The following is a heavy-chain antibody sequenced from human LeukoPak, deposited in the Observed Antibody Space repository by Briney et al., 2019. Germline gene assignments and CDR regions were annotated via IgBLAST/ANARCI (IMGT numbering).Heavy chain of an antibody. V-gene: IGHV2-5*02. CDR2: IYWDDDK. CDR3: AHRRPGHLTGWDNSYFDN. J-gene: IGHJ4*02. CDR1: GFSLSTSGVG. Sequence: SGPTLVEPTQTLTLTCTFSGFSLSTSGVGVRWIRQAPGKALEWLAVIYWDDDKRYNPSLKSRLTIFKDTSKNQVLLKMTDMDPEDTGTYYCAHRRPGHLTGWDNSYFDNCAPGTLVTVSS. D-gene: IGHD1/OR15-1a*01.